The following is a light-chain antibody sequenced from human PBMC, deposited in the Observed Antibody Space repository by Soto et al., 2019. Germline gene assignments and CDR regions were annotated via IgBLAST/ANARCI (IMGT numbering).Light chain of an antibody. CDR2: FTT. CDR3: LLNYGGAQLV. Sequence: QTVVTQEPSLTVSPGGTVTLTCASSNGAVTTTHYPNWFQQKPGQAPRALIYFTTNKHSWTPARFSGSLLGGRAALTLSDVQPEGEAEYYCLLNYGGAQLVFGGGTKVTVL. V-gene: IGLV7-43*01. CDR1: NGAVTTTHY. J-gene: IGLJ3*02.